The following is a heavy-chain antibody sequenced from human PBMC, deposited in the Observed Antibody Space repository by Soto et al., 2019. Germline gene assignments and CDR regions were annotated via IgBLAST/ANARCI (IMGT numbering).Heavy chain of an antibody. CDR2: IDKVGTDS. Sequence: EVQLVESGGGLVQPGGSLRLSCAASEFTFSGRSVHWVRQAPGKWLVWVSGIDKVGTDSTYADSVKGRFTSCRDNAKNTVYLHMNRLRVEDTAVYYCARGWFGPDVWGKGTTVTVSS. V-gene: IGHV3-74*01. CDR1: EFTFSGRS. CDR3: ARGWFGPDV. J-gene: IGHJ6*03. D-gene: IGHD3-10*01.